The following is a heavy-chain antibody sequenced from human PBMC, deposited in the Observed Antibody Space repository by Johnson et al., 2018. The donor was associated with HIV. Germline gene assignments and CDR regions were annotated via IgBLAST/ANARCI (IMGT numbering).Heavy chain of an antibody. CDR1: GFTFDDYG. Sequence: VQLVESGGGVVRPGGSLRLSCAASGFTFDDYGMSWVRQAPGKGLEWVSGMKWNGGTPGYADSVKGRFPIPRDNSKNTLYLQMNSLRDEDTAVYYCARIHSSSSLSGFDIWGQGTMVTLSS. CDR2: MKWNGGTP. J-gene: IGHJ3*02. D-gene: IGHD6-6*01. V-gene: IGHV3-20*04. CDR3: ARIHSSSSLSGFDI.